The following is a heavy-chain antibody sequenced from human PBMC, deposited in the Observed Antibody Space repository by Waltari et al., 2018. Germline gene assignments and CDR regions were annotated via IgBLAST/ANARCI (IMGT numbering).Heavy chain of an antibody. CDR2: ISAYNSNT. D-gene: IGHD6-6*01. CDR1: GYTFTSYG. J-gene: IGHJ6*02. V-gene: IGHV1-18*04. CDR3: ARAVRPNTYYGMDV. Sequence: QVQLVQSGAEVKKPGASVKVSCKASGYTFTSYGISWVRQAPGQGLEWMGWISAYNSNTNYAQKFQGRVTMTTDTSTSTAYRELRSLRSDDTAVYYCARAVRPNTYYGMDVWGQGTTVTVSS.